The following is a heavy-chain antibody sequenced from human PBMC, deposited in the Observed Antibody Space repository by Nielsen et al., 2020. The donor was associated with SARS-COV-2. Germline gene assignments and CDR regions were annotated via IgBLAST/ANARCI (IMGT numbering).Heavy chain of an antibody. Sequence: GESLKISCAASGFTFRSYEMNWVRQAPGKGLEWVSYIRSSGSTIYDADSVKGRFTISRDNAKNSLYLQMNSLRAEDTAVYYCARVTLRSGDFWSGYYTGLGGNYYYGMDVWGQGTTVTVSS. CDR2: IRSSGSTI. J-gene: IGHJ6*02. V-gene: IGHV3-48*03. CDR1: GFTFRSYE. CDR3: ARVTLRSGDFWSGYYTGLGGNYYYGMDV. D-gene: IGHD3-3*01.